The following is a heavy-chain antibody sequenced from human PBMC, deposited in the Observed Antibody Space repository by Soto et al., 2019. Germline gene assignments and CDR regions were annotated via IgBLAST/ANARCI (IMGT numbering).Heavy chain of an antibody. Sequence: QVQLQESGPGLVKPSQTLSLNCSVSGVAITHGGFYWSWIRQHPERGLEWIGYVYYTGTTLYNPSLRSRLSISVDTSNSQTSLRLSSVTAADTAVYYCARNPRGKFAFDPWGQGALVIVSS. D-gene: IGHD1-1*01. CDR1: GVAITHGGFY. V-gene: IGHV4-31*03. J-gene: IGHJ5*02. CDR3: ARNPRGKFAFDP. CDR2: VYYTGTT.